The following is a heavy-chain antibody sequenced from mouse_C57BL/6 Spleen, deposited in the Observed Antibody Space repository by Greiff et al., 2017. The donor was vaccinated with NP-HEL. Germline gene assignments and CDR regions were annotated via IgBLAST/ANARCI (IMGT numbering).Heavy chain of an antibody. V-gene: IGHV5-17*01. CDR2: ISSGSSTI. CDR1: GFTFSDYG. J-gene: IGHJ4*01. D-gene: IGHD2-2*01. CDR3: ARGGYLYYYAMDD. Sequence: DVQLVESGGGLVKPGGSLKLSCAASGFTFSDYGMHWVRQAPEKGLEWVAYISSGSSTIYYADTVKGRFTISRDNAKNTLFLQMTSLRSEDTAMYYCARGGYLYYYAMDDWGQGTSVTVSS.